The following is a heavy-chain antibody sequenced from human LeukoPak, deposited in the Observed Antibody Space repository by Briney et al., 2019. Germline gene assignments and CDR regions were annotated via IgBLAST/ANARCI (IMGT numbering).Heavy chain of an antibody. Sequence: GGSLRLSCAASGFTFSSYSMNWVRQAPGKGLEWVSAISSSSSYIYYVDSVKGRFTISRDNAKNSLYLQMNSLRAEDTAVYYCARDDSDYVWASYRHHYFDYWGRGALVTVSS. J-gene: IGHJ4*02. CDR3: ARDDSDYVWASYRHHYFDY. D-gene: IGHD3-16*02. CDR1: GFTFSSYS. V-gene: IGHV3-21*01. CDR2: ISSSSSYI.